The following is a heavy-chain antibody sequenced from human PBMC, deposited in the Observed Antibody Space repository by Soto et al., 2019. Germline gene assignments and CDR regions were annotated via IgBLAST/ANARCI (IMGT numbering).Heavy chain of an antibody. CDR1: GFTFSSYG. V-gene: IGHV3-30*18. Sequence: QVQLVESGGGVVQPGRSLRLSCAASGFTFSSYGMHWVRQAPGKGLEWVAVISYDGSNKYYADSVKGRFTISRDNSKNTRYLQMNSLRAEDTAVYYCAKDMGSSGWYWSATLDPWGQGTLVTVSS. D-gene: IGHD6-13*01. J-gene: IGHJ5*02. CDR3: AKDMGSSGWYWSATLDP. CDR2: ISYDGSNK.